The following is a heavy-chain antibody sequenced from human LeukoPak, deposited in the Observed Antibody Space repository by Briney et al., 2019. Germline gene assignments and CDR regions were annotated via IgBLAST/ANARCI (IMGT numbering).Heavy chain of an antibody. CDR1: GGSISSNIDY. J-gene: IGHJ4*02. D-gene: IGHD3-3*01. Sequence: PSQTLSLTCTVSGGSISSNIDYWGWIRQPPGKGLEWIGNVYYSGSTSYNPSLKSRLTISVDTSKNQFSLKLHSVTAADTAVYYCTRRVQNDFWRVWGQGTLVTVSS. CDR3: TRRVQNDFWRV. V-gene: IGHV4-39*01. CDR2: VYYSGST.